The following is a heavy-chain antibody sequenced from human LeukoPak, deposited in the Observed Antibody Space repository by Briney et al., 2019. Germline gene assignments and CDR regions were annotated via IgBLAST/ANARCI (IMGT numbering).Heavy chain of an antibody. CDR3: ARESAAGTCDY. V-gene: IGHV3-33*01. J-gene: IGHJ4*02. Sequence: PGGSLRLSCAASGFTFSRYGMHWVRQAPGKGLEWVAIIWSDGSNKYYADAVKDRFTISRDNSKNTMYLQMNSLRAEDTAVYYCARESAAGTCDYWGQGTLVTVSS. CDR2: IWSDGSNK. D-gene: IGHD6-13*01. CDR1: GFTFSRYG.